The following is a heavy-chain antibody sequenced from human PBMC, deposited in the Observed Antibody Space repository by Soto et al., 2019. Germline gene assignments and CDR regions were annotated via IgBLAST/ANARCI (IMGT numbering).Heavy chain of an antibody. Sequence: EVQLVESGGGLVQPGGSLRLSCAASGFTFSSYWMHWVRQAPGKGLVWVSRINSDGSSTTYAGSVKGRFTIPRDNAKNTVYLQMNSLRAEDTAVYYCARKLGGGGMDVWGQGTTVAVSS. J-gene: IGHJ6*02. D-gene: IGHD3-16*01. CDR1: GFTFSSYW. CDR3: ARKLGGGGMDV. CDR2: INSDGSST. V-gene: IGHV3-74*01.